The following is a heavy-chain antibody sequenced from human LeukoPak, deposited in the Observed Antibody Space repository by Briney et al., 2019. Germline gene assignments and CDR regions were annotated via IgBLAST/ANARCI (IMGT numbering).Heavy chain of an antibody. Sequence: GGSLRLSCAASGFTFSSYSMNCVRQAPGKGLEWVSSISSSSSYIYYADSVKGRFTISRDNAKNSLYLQMNSLRAEDTAVYYCARDDKIWFGEFDAFDIWGQGTMVTVSS. J-gene: IGHJ3*02. CDR3: ARDDKIWFGEFDAFDI. V-gene: IGHV3-21*01. CDR1: GFTFSSYS. D-gene: IGHD3-10*01. CDR2: ISSSSSYI.